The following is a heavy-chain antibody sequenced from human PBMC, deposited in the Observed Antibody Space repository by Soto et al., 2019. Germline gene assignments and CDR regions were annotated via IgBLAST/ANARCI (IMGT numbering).Heavy chain of an antibody. CDR1: EFTLEKYY. J-gene: IGHJ6*01. V-gene: IGHV3-7*01. Sequence: GSLRSSFVASEFTLEKYYMTWVRQAPGKVPEWGANIKPDGSEQYYVYSVKGRFTISRDNPNNSLYLQMNSMRAEDTAVYFCARGSCNCYCGFDVWAKGPRSPS. D-gene: IGHD2-15*01. CDR2: IKPDGSEQ. CDR3: ARGSCNCYCGFDV.